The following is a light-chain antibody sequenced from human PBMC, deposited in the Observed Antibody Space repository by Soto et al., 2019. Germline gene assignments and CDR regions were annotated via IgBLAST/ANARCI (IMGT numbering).Light chain of an antibody. Sequence: EIVMTQSPATLSVSPGERATLSCRASQSVNIYLAWYQQKPGQAPRLLIFGATYRATGTPARFSGSGSGTEFTLTISSLQSEDFETYYCQQYNNWPITFGQGTRLEIK. CDR3: QQYNNWPIT. CDR2: GAT. CDR1: QSVNIY. J-gene: IGKJ5*01. V-gene: IGKV3D-15*01.